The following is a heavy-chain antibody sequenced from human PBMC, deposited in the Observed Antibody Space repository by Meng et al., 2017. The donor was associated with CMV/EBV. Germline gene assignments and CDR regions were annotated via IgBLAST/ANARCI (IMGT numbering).Heavy chain of an antibody. CDR1: GGNFRSCA. V-gene: IGHV1-69*05. J-gene: IGHJ4*02. D-gene: IGHD6-19*01. Sequence: CEASGGNFRSCAIGWVRQAPGQGLEWMGGIIPIFGTATYAQKFQGRVTITTDESTSTAYMELSSLKSEDTAVYYCARDGYSSGWFGYWGQGTLVTVSS. CDR3: ARDGYSSGWFGY. CDR2: IIPIFGTA.